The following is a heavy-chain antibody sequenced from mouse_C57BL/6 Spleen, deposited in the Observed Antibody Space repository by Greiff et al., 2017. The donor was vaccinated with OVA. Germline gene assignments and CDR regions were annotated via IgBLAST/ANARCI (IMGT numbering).Heavy chain of an antibody. V-gene: IGHV1-69*01. CDR2: IDPSDSYT. Sequence: QVQLQQPGAELVMPGASVKLSCKASGYTFTSYWMHWVKQRPGQGLEWIGEIDPSDSYTNYNQKFKGKSTLTVDKSSSTAYMQLSSLTSEDSAVYYCARQYYYGSSFDYWGQGTTLTVSS. CDR3: ARQYYYGSSFDY. J-gene: IGHJ2*01. D-gene: IGHD1-1*01. CDR1: GYTFTSYW.